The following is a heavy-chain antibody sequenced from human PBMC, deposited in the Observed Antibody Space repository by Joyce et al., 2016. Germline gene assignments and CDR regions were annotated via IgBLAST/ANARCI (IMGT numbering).Heavy chain of an antibody. D-gene: IGHD3-10*02. J-gene: IGHJ6*03. Sequence: QVQLQQWGAGLLKPSETLSLTCAVYGGSFSGSYWSWNRQPPGKGLEWIGELNHSGSTNYSQHLKSRVTISIEPSKNQFSLRLTSVAAADRAVYYCARGRRGPPPSAMFNRGGSYHLDVWGKGTTVTVSS. CDR3: ARGRRGPPPSAMFNRGGSYHLDV. V-gene: IGHV4-34*01. CDR1: GGSFSGSY. CDR2: LNHSGST.